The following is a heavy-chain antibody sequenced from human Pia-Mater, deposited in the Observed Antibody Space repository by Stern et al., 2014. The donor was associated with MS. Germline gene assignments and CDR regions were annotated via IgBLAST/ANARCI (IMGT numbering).Heavy chain of an antibody. CDR1: GFTFSSYS. CDR3: ARGRGGNYRYXFDY. D-gene: IGHD4-23*01. CDR2: ISSGGSYI. Sequence: EVQLVESGGGLVKPGGSLRLSCAASGFTFSSYSMNWVRQAPGQGLEWVASISSGGSYIYYADSLKGRFTISRDNAKNSLYLQMNSLRAEDTAVYYCARGRGGNYRYXFDYWGQGTLVTVSS. J-gene: IGHJ4*02. V-gene: IGHV3-21*01.